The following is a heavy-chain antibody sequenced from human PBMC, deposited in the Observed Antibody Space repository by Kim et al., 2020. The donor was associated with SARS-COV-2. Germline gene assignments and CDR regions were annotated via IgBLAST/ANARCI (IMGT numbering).Heavy chain of an antibody. CDR2: T. V-gene: IGHV3-48*02. Sequence: TKYADQVKSRFTISSDIAENSLYLQMNSLRDEDTAVYYCARDDQWAFDYWGQGALVSVSS. J-gene: IGHJ4*02. CDR3: ARDDQWAFDY. D-gene: IGHD2-8*01.